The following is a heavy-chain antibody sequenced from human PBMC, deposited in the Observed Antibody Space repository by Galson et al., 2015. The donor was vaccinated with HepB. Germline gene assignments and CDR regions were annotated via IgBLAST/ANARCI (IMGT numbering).Heavy chain of an antibody. Sequence: ETLSLTCAVYGGSFSGYYWSWIRQPPGKGLEWIGEINHSGSTNYNPSLKSRVTISVDTSKNQFSLKLSSVTAADTAVYYCARGEPSGSYYKGMRLYYYYGMDVWGQGTTVTVSS. D-gene: IGHD3-10*01. CDR3: ARGEPSGSYYKGMRLYYYYGMDV. J-gene: IGHJ6*02. V-gene: IGHV4-34*01. CDR2: INHSGST. CDR1: GGSFSGYY.